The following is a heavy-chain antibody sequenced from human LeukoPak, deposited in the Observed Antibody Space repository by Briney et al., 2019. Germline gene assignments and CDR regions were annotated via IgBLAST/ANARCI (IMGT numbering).Heavy chain of an antibody. J-gene: IGHJ4*02. V-gene: IGHV1-18*01. CDR2: ISAYNGNT. CDR3: ARDEGGSCTIDY. Sequence: GASVKVSCKASGGTFSSYAISWVRQAPGHGLEWMGWISAYNGNTNYAQKLQGRVTMTTDTSTSTAYMELRSPRSDDTAVYYCARDEGGSCTIDYWGQGTLVTVSS. CDR1: GGTFSSYA. D-gene: IGHD2-15*01.